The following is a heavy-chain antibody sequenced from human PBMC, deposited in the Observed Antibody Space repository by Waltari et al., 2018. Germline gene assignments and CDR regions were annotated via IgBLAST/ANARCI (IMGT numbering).Heavy chain of an antibody. Sequence: QVQLQESGPGLVKPSETLSLTCAVSGYSISSGYYWGWIRQPPGKGLEWIGSIYHSGSTYYNPSLKSRVTISVDTSKNQFSLKLSSVTAADTAVYYCARHAAVPSYSSRSNFDYWGQGTLVTVSS. J-gene: IGHJ4*02. CDR3: ARHAAVPSYSSRSNFDY. CDR1: GYSISSGYY. D-gene: IGHD6-13*01. CDR2: IYHSGST. V-gene: IGHV4-38-2*01.